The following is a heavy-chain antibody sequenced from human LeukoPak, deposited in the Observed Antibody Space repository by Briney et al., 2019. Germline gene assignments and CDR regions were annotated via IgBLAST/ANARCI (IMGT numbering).Heavy chain of an antibody. J-gene: IGHJ4*02. D-gene: IGHD2-15*01. CDR3: AGYCSGGSCPDS. V-gene: IGHV4-39*01. Sequence: PSETLSLTCTVSGGSISSSSFYWGWIRQPPGKGLEWIGSIYYSGSTKYNPSLKSRVTISVDTSKNQFSLQLSSVTAADTAVHYCAGYCSGGSCPDSWAQGTLVTVSS. CDR2: IYYSGST. CDR1: GGSISSSSFY.